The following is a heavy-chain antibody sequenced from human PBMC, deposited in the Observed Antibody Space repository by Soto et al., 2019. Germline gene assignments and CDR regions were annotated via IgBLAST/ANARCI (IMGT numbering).Heavy chain of an antibody. Sequence: SETLSLTCTVSGGSISSYYWSWIRQPPGKGLEWIGYIYYSGSTNYNPSLKSRVTISVDTSKNQFSLKLSSVTAADTAVYYCARARDYYDSSGYYPTRDWFDPCGQGTLVTVSS. D-gene: IGHD3-22*01. CDR3: ARARDYYDSSGYYPTRDWFDP. V-gene: IGHV4-59*01. J-gene: IGHJ5*02. CDR1: GGSISSYY. CDR2: IYYSGST.